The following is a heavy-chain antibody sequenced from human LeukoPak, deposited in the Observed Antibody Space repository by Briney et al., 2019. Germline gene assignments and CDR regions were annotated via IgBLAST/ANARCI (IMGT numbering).Heavy chain of an antibody. CDR2: IYTSGST. D-gene: IGHD5-18*01. V-gene: IGHV4-4*07. CDR3: AGEGSYGSYYYYYMDV. CDR1: GGSISSYY. Sequence: SETQSLTCTVSGGSISSYYWSWIRQPAGKGLEWIGRIYTSGSTNYNPSLKSRVTMSVDTSKNQFSLKLSSVTAADTAVYYCAGEGSYGSYYYYYMDVWGKGTTVTVSS. J-gene: IGHJ6*03.